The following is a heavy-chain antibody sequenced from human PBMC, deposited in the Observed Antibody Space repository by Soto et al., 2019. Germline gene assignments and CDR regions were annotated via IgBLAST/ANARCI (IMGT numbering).Heavy chain of an antibody. CDR3: ARTTRPPTTTYTWFDS. V-gene: IGHV4-61*01. J-gene: IGHJ5*01. D-gene: IGHD5-12*01. CDR1: GGSVSSGSSY. Sequence: QVQLQESGPGLVKPSETLSLTCTVSGGSVSSGSSYWSWIRQPPGKGLECLGNIHYSGSTSYNPSLKRRVSMSLDTSKNQFSLKLRSAPAADTAVYYCARTTRPPTTTYTWFDSWGHGTLVTVSS. CDR2: IHYSGST.